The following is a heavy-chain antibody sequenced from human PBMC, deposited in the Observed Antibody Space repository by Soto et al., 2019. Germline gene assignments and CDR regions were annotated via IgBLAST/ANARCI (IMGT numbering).Heavy chain of an antibody. J-gene: IGHJ4*02. V-gene: IGHV3-30-3*01. CDR1: GFTFSSYA. Sequence: QVQLVESGGGVVQPGRSLRLSCAASGFTFSSYAMHWVRQAPGKGLEWVAVISYDGSNKYYADSVKGRFTISRDNSKNTLYLQMNSLRDEGTAVYYCARGADGSSWTGGHYWGQGTLVTVSS. CDR3: ARGADGSSWTGGHY. CDR2: ISYDGSNK. D-gene: IGHD6-13*01.